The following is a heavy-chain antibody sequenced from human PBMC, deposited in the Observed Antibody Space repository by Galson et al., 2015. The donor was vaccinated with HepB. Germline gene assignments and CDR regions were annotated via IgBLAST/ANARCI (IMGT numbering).Heavy chain of an antibody. J-gene: IGHJ3*02. Sequence: QSGAEVKKPGESLRISCKGSGYSFTSYWISWVRQMPGKGLEWMGRIDPSDSYTNYSPSFQGHVTISADKSISTAYLQWSSLKASDTAMYYCASPTVVVTAANAFDIWGQGTMVTVSS. CDR3: ASPTVVVTAANAFDI. V-gene: IGHV5-10-1*01. CDR1: GYSFTSYW. CDR2: IDPSDSYT. D-gene: IGHD2-21*02.